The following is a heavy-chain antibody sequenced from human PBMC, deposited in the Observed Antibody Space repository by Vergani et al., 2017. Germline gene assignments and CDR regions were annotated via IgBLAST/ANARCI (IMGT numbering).Heavy chain of an antibody. CDR2: FDPEDGET. J-gene: IGHJ5*02. CDR3: ARTHPIVVVPAEPETADNWFDP. CDR1: GYTLTELS. Sequence: QVQLVQSGAEVKKPGASVKVSCKVSGYTLTELSMHWVRQAPGKGLEWMGGFDPEDGETIYAQKFQGRVTMTEDTSTDTAYMELRSLRSDDTAVYYCARTHPIVVVPAEPETADNWFDPWGQGTLVTVSS. D-gene: IGHD2-2*01. V-gene: IGHV1-24*01.